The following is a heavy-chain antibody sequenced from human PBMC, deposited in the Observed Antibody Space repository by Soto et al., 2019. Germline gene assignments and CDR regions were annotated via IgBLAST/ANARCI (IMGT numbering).Heavy chain of an antibody. D-gene: IGHD3-3*01. CDR3: ARDPSNVGVAHYCYYGMDV. CDR1: GYTFTSYG. Sequence: GASVKGSCKASGYTFTSYGIIWVRQAPGQGLEWMGWISAYNGNTNYAQKLQGRVTMTTDTSTSTAYMELRSLRSDDTAVYYCARDPSNVGVAHYCYYGMDVWGQGTTVTVSS. J-gene: IGHJ6*02. V-gene: IGHV1-18*01. CDR2: ISAYNGNT.